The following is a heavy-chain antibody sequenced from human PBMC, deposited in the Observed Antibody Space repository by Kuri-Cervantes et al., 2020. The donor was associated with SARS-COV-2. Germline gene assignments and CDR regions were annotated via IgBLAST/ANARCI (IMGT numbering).Heavy chain of an antibody. CDR1: GFTFSDKW. V-gene: IGHV3-11*06. CDR2: ISSDSSHT. J-gene: IGHJ3*02. Sequence: GESLKISCAASGFTFSDKWMSWIRQAPGKGLEWVSYISSDSSHTNNAESVKGRFTISRDNAKNSLYLQMNSLSAEDTAVYYCARLVFVDAFDIWGQGTMVTVSS. CDR3: ARLVFVDAFDI. D-gene: IGHD2-2*01.